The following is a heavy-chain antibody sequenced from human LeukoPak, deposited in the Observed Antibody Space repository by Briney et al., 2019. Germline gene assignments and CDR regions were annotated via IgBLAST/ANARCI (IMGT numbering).Heavy chain of an antibody. CDR1: GGTFSSYA. CDR2: IIPIFGTA. V-gene: IGHV1-69*13. CDR3: ARGPNYYDSSGFPYYFDY. D-gene: IGHD3-22*01. J-gene: IGHJ4*02. Sequence: SVKVSCKASGGTFSSYAISLVRQAPGQGLEWMGGIIPIFGTANYAQKFQGRVTITADESTSTAYMELSSLRSEDTAVYYCARGPNYYDSSGFPYYFDYWGQGTLVTVSS.